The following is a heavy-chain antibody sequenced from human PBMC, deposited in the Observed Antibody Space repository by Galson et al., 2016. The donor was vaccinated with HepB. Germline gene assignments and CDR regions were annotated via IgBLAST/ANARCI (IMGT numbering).Heavy chain of an antibody. CDR3: TREGHGGFDY. V-gene: IGHV3-7*01. Sequence: SLRLSCAAFGFTFGSYWMSWIRQAPGSGLEWVANIKQDGSEKGYVDSVEGRFTISRDNAKNSLYLQMNSLRVEDTGVCYCTREGHGGFDYWGQGTLVIVSS. CDR2: IKQDGSEK. CDR1: GFTFGSYW. D-gene: IGHD3-16*01. J-gene: IGHJ4*02.